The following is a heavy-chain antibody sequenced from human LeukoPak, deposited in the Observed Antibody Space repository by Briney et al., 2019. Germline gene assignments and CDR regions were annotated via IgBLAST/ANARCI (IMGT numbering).Heavy chain of an antibody. CDR1: GYTFTGNY. CDR3: ARSANGGGDY. CDR2: IDSNRGGT. Sequence: ASVKVSCKASGYTFTGNYMHWVRQAPGQGLEWMGWIDSNRGGTDYAQKFQGRVTMTRDTSISTAYMELSRLKFDDTAIYYCARSANGGGDYWGQGTLVTVSS. V-gene: IGHV1-2*02. J-gene: IGHJ4*02. D-gene: IGHD2-8*01.